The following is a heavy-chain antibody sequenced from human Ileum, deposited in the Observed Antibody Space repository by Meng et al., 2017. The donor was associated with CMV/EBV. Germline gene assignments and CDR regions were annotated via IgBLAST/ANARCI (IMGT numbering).Heavy chain of an antibody. CDR3: ATGGKYCSGTSCYDY. Sequence: GGSLRLSCAASGFAVSSNYMSWVRQAPGKGLEWVSVIYSGGSTYYGDSVKGRFTISRDTSNNTLYLQMNSLRAEDTAVYFCATGGKYCSGTSCYDYWGQGTRVTCYS. CDR2: IYSGGST. V-gene: IGHV3-53*01. CDR1: GFAVSSNY. J-gene: IGHJ4*02. D-gene: IGHD2-2*01.